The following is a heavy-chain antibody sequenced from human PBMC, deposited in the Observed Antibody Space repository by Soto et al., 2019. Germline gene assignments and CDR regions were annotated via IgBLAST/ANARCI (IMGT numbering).Heavy chain of an antibody. CDR2: IRSKTFGGTA. J-gene: IGHJ4*01. Sequence: HPGGSLRLSCASSGFSFGDYAMSWLRQAPGKGLEWIGYIRSKTFGGTAEYAASVKGRFTISRDDSKSIAYLQMSSLKSEDTATYYCTRDYFDSGSYYRYGYWGRGILVTVSS. D-gene: IGHD3-10*01. CDR1: GFSFGDYA. CDR3: TRDYFDSGSYYRYGY. V-gene: IGHV3-49*03.